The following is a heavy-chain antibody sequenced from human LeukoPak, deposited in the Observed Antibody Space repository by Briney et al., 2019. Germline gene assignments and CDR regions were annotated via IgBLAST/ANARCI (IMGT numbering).Heavy chain of an antibody. CDR1: GSIFSDYY. CDR3: ARGRDSSSWLPLDN. V-gene: IGHV3-11*04. D-gene: IGHD6-13*01. Sequence: PGGSLRLSCAASGSIFSDYYMSWIPQAPGKGLKWVSYIGSSGGTIFYADSLKGRFTISRDNAKNSLYLQMNSPSSEAAAVYYCARGRDSSSWLPLDNWGQGTLVTFSS. CDR2: IGSSGGTI. J-gene: IGHJ4*02.